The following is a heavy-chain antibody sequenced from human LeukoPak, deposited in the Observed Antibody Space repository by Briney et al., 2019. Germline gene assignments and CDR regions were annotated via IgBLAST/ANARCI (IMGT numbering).Heavy chain of an antibody. V-gene: IGHV3-74*01. Sequence: GGSLRLSCVASGFMFSSYWMNWVRQAPGKGLVWVSHINSDWSSTSYADSVKGRFTISRDNAKNTLFLQMNSLRAEDTAVYYCARGPGAFDIWGQGTMVTVSS. CDR2: INSDWSST. CDR1: GFMFSSYW. CDR3: ARGPGAFDI. D-gene: IGHD2-2*01. J-gene: IGHJ3*02.